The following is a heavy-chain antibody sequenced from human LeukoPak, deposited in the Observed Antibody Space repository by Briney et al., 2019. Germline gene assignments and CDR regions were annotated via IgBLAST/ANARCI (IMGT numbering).Heavy chain of an antibody. V-gene: IGHV5-51*01. CDR1: GYSFTSYW. J-gene: IGHJ6*03. CDR3: ARHYYVWGSYRYLHYYYMDV. D-gene: IGHD3-16*02. Sequence: GESLKISCKGSGYSFTSYWMGWVRQMPGKGLEWMGIIYPGDSDTRYSPSFQGQVTISADKSISTAYLQWSSLKASDTAMYYCARHYYVWGSYRYLHYYYMDVWGKGTTVTVSS. CDR2: IYPGDSDT.